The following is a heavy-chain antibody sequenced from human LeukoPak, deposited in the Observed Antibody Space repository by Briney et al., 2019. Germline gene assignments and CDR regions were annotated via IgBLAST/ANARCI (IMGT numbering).Heavy chain of an antibody. Sequence: PGGSLRLSCAASGFTFSSYGMHWVRQAPGKGLEWVAVISYDGSNKYYADSVKGRFTISRDNSKNTLYLQMNSLRAEDTDVYYCAKDRLSGSSYLDYWGQGTLVTVSS. CDR2: ISYDGSNK. CDR1: GFTFSSYG. V-gene: IGHV3-30*18. CDR3: AKDRLSGSSYLDY. D-gene: IGHD1-26*01. J-gene: IGHJ4*02.